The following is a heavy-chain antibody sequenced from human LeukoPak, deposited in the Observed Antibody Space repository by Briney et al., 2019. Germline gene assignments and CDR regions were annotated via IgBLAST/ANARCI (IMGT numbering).Heavy chain of an antibody. J-gene: IGHJ4*02. CDR3: ARDQRVTGRPDIDY. Sequence: GGPLSLSYAASGFTFSYHWTHWLRHPPGKRLVWVSRISSDGSSTTYADSVKGRFTISRDNAKNTLYLQMNNLRAEDTAMYYCARDQRVTGRPDIDYWGQGTLVIVSS. CDR1: GFTFSYHW. V-gene: IGHV3-74*03. D-gene: IGHD6-6*01. CDR2: ISSDGSST.